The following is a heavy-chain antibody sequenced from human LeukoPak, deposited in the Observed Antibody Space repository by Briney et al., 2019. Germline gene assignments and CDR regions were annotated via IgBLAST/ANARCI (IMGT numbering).Heavy chain of an antibody. CDR1: GYTFTSYG. D-gene: IGHD3-22*01. CDR2: ISAYNGNT. V-gene: IGHV1-18*01. CDR3: AREAAVSGYYFYYFDY. J-gene: IGHJ4*02. Sequence: ASVKVSCKASGYTFTSYGISWVRRAPGQGLEWMGWISAYNGNTNYAQKLQGRVTMTTDTSTSTAYMELRSLRSDDTAVYYCAREAAVSGYYFYYFDYWGQGTLVTVSS.